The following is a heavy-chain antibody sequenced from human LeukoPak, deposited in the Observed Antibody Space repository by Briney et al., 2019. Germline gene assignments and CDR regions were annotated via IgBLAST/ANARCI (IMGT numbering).Heavy chain of an antibody. D-gene: IGHD2-15*01. J-gene: IGHJ6*02. CDR3: AKAGGQDIADYYGMDV. CDR2: ISASGGTT. V-gene: IGHV3-23*01. CDR1: GFPFNSYA. Sequence: PGGSLRLSCAASGFPFNSYAMSWVRQAPGKGLEWVSAISASGGTTYYAGSVKGRFTISRDNSKNTLYLQMNSLRVDDTAVYYCAKAGGQDIADYYGMDVWGQGTTVTVSS.